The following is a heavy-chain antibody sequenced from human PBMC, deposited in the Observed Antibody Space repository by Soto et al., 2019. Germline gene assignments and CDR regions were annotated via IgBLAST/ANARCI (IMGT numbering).Heavy chain of an antibody. V-gene: IGHV4-59*01. Sequence: SETLSLTCTVSGGSISSYYWSWIRQPPGKGLEWIGYIYYSGSTNYNPSLKSRVTISVDTSKNQFSLKLSSVTAADTAVYYCVRDNGSGSYYKRTYHFQHWGQGTPVTVSS. J-gene: IGHJ1*01. CDR1: GGSISSYY. CDR2: IYYSGST. CDR3: VRDNGSGSYYKRTYHFQH. D-gene: IGHD3-10*01.